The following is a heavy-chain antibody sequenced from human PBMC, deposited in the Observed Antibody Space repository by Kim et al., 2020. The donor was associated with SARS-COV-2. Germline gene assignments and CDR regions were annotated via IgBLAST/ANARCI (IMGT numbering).Heavy chain of an antibody. J-gene: IGHJ4*02. D-gene: IGHD1-26*01. V-gene: IGHV4-39*01. CDR1: GGSINSFTDY. Sequence: SETLSLTCTVSGGSINSFTDYWGWIRQPPGKGLEWIGSFSYNGNTYYNPSLKSRVTISTDASKNQFSLILSSVTASDTATYYCARRKLAGATIPGGPGT. CDR2: FSYNGNT. CDR3: ARRKLAGATIP.